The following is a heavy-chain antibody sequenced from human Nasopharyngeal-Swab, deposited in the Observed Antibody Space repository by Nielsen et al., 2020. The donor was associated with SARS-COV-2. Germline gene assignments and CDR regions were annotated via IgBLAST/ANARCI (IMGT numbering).Heavy chain of an antibody. Sequence: GESLEISGAASGFTFRRDRMNWGRQAPGKGPEGGSTNSSSSSYIYYADSVKGRFTISRDNAKNSLYLQMNSLRAEDTAVYYCARDRSYCSSTSCYTSGENYYYMDVWGKGTTVTVSS. D-gene: IGHD2-2*02. J-gene: IGHJ6*03. CDR1: GFTFRRDR. V-gene: IGHV3-21*01. CDR3: ARDRSYCSSTSCYTSGENYYYMDV. CDR2: NSSSSSYI.